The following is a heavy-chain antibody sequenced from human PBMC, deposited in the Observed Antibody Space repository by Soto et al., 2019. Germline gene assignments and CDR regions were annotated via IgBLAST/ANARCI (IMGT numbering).Heavy chain of an antibody. D-gene: IGHD6-19*01. V-gene: IGHV3-21*01. CDR2: ISSSSSYI. Sequence: EVQLVESGGGLVKPGGSLRLSCAASGFTFSSYSMNWVRQAPGKGLEWVSSISSSSSYIYYADSVKGRFTISRDNAKNSLYLQMDSLRAEDTAVYYCARVAQWLTPIWGQGTMVTVSS. J-gene: IGHJ3*02. CDR3: ARVAQWLTPI. CDR1: GFTFSSYS.